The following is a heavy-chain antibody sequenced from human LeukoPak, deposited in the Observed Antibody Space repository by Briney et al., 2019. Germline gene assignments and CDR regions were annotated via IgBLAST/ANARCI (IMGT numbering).Heavy chain of an antibody. CDR1: SCSVCSGSYY. CDR2: IYYSGST. CDR3: ANGGRTFDY. J-gene: IGHJ4*02. V-gene: IGHV4-61*01. D-gene: IGHD2-8*01. Sequence: SETLSLTCTVSSCSVCSGSYYWSWLRQPPGKGLEWIGYIYYSGSTNYNPSLKSRVTISVDTSKNQFSLKLSSVTAADTAVYYCANGGRTFDYWGQGTLVTVSS.